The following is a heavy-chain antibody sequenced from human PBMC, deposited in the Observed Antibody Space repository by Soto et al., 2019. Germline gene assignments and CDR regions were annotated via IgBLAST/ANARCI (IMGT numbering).Heavy chain of an antibody. Sequence: GGSLRLSCAASGFTFSSYAMSWVRQAPGKGLEWVSAISGSGGSTYYADSVKGRFTISRDNSKNTLYLQMNSLRAEDTAVYYCAKFRRCRPGSSWPEYFQHWGQGTLVTVSS. CDR1: GFTFSSYA. V-gene: IGHV3-23*01. D-gene: IGHD6-13*01. CDR2: ISGSGGST. J-gene: IGHJ1*01. CDR3: AKFRRCRPGSSWPEYFQH.